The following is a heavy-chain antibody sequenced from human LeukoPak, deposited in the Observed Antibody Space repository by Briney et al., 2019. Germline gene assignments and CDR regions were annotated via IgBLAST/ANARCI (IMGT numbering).Heavy chain of an antibody. CDR2: ISGSGGST. J-gene: IGHJ3*02. D-gene: IGHD6-13*01. V-gene: IGHV3-23*01. CDR1: GFTFSDYE. Sequence: PGGSLRLSCAASGFTFSDYEMGWIRQAPGKGLEWVSAISGSGGSTYYADSVKGRFTISRDNSKNTLYLQMNSLRAEDTAVYYCAKGSSSWYSRAFDIWGQGTMVTVSS. CDR3: AKGSSSWYSRAFDI.